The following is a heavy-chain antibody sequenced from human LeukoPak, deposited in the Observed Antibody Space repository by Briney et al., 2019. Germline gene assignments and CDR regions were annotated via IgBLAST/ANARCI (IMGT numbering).Heavy chain of an antibody. CDR1: GYTFTGYY. CDR3: AREIRAAAGTTTYNWFDP. J-gene: IGHJ5*02. D-gene: IGHD6-13*01. CDR2: INPNSGGT. Sequence: RASVKVSCKAPGYTFTGYYMHWVRQAPGQGLEWMGWINPNSGGTNYAQKFQGRVTMTRDTSISTAYMELSRLRSDDTAVYYCAREIRAAAGTTTYNWFDPWGQGTLVTVSS. V-gene: IGHV1-2*02.